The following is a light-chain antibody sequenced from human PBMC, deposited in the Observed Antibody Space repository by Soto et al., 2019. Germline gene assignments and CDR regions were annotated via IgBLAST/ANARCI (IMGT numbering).Light chain of an antibody. CDR1: QSVSSNY. V-gene: IGKV3-20*01. CDR3: QQYGNSPYT. CDR2: GAS. Sequence: EIVLTQSPGTLSLSPGERATLSCRASQSVSSNYLAWYQQKPGQVPSLLIYGASTRATGIPDRFSGSGSGTDFTLTISRLEPEDFAVYYCQQYGNSPYTFGQGIKLEMK. J-gene: IGKJ2*01.